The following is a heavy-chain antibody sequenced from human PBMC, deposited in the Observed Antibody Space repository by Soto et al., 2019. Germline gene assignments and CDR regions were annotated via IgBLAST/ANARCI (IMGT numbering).Heavy chain of an antibody. CDR2: IYYRGST. V-gene: IGHV4-30-4*01. CDR3: ARDYTRDGYNPPYFDY. D-gene: IGHD5-12*01. J-gene: IGHJ4*02. CDR1: GGSISSGDYY. Sequence: LSLTCTVSGGSISSGDYYWSWIRQPPGKGLEWIGYIYYRGSTYYNPSLKSRVTISVDTSKNQFSLMLGSVTAADTAVYYCARDYTRDGYNPPYFDYWGQGTLVTVSS.